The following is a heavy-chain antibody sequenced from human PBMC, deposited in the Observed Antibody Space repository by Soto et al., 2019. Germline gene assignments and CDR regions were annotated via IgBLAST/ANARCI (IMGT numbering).Heavy chain of an antibody. CDR3: ARPGIAAAGTFDY. CDR1: GGTFSSYA. J-gene: IGHJ4*02. D-gene: IGHD6-13*01. Sequence: GASVKVSCKASGGTFSSYAISWVRQAPGQGLEWMGGIIPIFGTANYAQKFQGRVTITADESTSTAYMELSSLRSEDTAVYYCARPGIAAAGTFDYWGQGTLVTVSS. CDR2: IIPIFGTA. V-gene: IGHV1-69*13.